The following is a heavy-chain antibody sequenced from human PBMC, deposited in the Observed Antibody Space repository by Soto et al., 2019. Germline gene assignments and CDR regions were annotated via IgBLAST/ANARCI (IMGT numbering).Heavy chain of an antibody. J-gene: IGHJ6*02. CDR2: IIPIFGTA. Sequence: SVKVSCKASGGTFSSYAISWVRQAPGQGLEWMGGIIPIFGTANYAQKFQGRVTITADESTSTAYMELSSLRSEDTAVYYCAREGLVVVAAPTYYYYGMDVWGQGTTVTVSS. CDR1: GGTFSSYA. V-gene: IGHV1-69*13. D-gene: IGHD2-15*01. CDR3: AREGLVVVAAPTYYYYGMDV.